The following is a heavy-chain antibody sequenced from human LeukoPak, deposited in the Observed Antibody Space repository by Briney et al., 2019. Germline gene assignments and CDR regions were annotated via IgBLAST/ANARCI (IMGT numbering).Heavy chain of an antibody. V-gene: IGHV5-10-1*01. CDR3: GRHPNLLYNWNDRCFDY. Sequence: GESLRISCKGSGYSFTSYWISWVRQMPGKGLEWMGRIDPSDSYTNYSPSFQGHVTISADKSISTAYLQWSSLKASDTAMYYCGRHPNLLYNWNDRCFDYWGQGTLVTVSS. J-gene: IGHJ4*02. CDR1: GYSFTSYW. D-gene: IGHD1-1*01. CDR2: IDPSDSYT.